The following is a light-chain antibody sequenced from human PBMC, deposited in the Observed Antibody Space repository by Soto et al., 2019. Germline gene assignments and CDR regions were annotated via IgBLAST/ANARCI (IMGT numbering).Light chain of an antibody. V-gene: IGKV3-20*01. CDR1: ESVSTNY. J-gene: IGKJ4*01. CDR2: GAS. Sequence: EIVLTQSPGTLSLSPGERATLSCRASESVSTNYLAWYQQKPGQAPRLLISGASSRATGIPDRFSGSGSGADFTITIHRLEPEDFAVYYCQQYGSVPLTFGGGTKVEIK. CDR3: QQYGSVPLT.